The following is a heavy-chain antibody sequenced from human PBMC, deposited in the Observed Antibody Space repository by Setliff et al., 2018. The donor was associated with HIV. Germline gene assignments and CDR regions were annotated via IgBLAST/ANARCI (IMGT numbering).Heavy chain of an antibody. Sequence: SVKVSCKTSGYAFTYYYIHWVRQAPGQGLEWMGGIMSILRIANYAQKFQGRVTITADKSTRTAYMELSSLGSEDTAVYYCAKELSYCSGGNCYFDSWGQGTLVTVSS. CDR1: GYAFTYYY. D-gene: IGHD2-15*01. CDR3: AKELSYCSGGNCYFDS. V-gene: IGHV1-69*10. J-gene: IGHJ4*02. CDR2: IMSILRIA.